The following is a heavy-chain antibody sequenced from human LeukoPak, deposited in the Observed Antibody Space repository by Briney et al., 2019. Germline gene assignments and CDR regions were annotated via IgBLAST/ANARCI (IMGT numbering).Heavy chain of an antibody. CDR1: GFTFSSYA. CDR2: ISGSGGST. D-gene: IGHD6-13*01. V-gene: IGHV3-23*01. CDR3: AKAQSSSWYLPDY. Sequence: GGSLRLSCAASGFTFSSYAMSWVRQASGKGLEWVSGISGSGGSTYYADSVKGRFTISRDNSKNTLYLQVNSLRAEDTAVYYCAKAQSSSWYLPDYWGQGTLVTVSS. J-gene: IGHJ4*02.